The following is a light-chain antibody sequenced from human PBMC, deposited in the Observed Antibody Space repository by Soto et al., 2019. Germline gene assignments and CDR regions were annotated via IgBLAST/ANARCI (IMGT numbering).Light chain of an antibody. CDR2: AAS. CDR3: EQYDISRT. Sequence: EIVLTQSPGTLSLSPGERATLSCRASQSVGSNSLAWYQQKPGQAPRLLIYAASSRATGIPDRFSGSGSGTDFTLTISKLEPEDFAVYYCEQYDISRTFGQGTKVEIK. J-gene: IGKJ1*01. CDR1: QSVGSNS. V-gene: IGKV3-20*01.